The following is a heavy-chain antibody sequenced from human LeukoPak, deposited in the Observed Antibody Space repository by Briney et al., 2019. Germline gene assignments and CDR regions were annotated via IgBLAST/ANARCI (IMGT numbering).Heavy chain of an antibody. D-gene: IGHD3-16*01. Sequence: PGGSLRLSCAASGLSFSDYYMTWIRQAPGKGLEWVSYISSSGTTIYHADSVRARFTISRDNAKNSLDLQMNSLRAEDTAVYFCAGGKSHYYGMDVWGQGTMVTVSS. CDR2: ISSSGTTI. CDR1: GLSFSDYY. V-gene: IGHV3-11*01. CDR3: AGGKSHYYGMDV. J-gene: IGHJ6*02.